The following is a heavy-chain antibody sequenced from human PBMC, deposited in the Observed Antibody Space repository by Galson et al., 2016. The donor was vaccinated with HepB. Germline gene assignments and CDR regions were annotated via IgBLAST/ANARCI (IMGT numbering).Heavy chain of an antibody. J-gene: IGHJ6*02. CDR1: GFSFHDYT. Sequence: SLRLSCAASGFSFHDYTMHWVRQSPQKGLEWVSGILGNDGTVVYADSVKGRFTISRDNAKQSLSLQMNSLRIEDTGLYHCIKGGYGSGWPYGLDVWGPGTTVTVFS. V-gene: IGHV3-9*01. CDR2: ILGNDGTV. CDR3: IKGGYGSGWPYGLDV. D-gene: IGHD6-19*01.